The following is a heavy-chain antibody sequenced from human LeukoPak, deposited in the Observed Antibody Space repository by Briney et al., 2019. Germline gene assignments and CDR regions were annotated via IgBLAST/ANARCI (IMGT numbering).Heavy chain of an antibody. D-gene: IGHD3-10*01. J-gene: IGHJ6*02. CDR3: AREYYYGSGTSFAPPGMDV. CDR1: GFTFSSYS. CDR2: ISSSSSYI. V-gene: IGHV3-21*01. Sequence: GGSLRLSCASSGFTFSSYSMNWVRQAAGKGLEWVSSISSSSSYIYYAYSVKGRFTISRDNAKNSLYLQMNSLRAEDTAVYYCAREYYYGSGTSFAPPGMDVWGQGTTVTVSS.